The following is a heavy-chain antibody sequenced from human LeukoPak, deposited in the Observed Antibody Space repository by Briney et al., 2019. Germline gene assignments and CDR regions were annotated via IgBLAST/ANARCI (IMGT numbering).Heavy chain of an antibody. CDR3: ARDASNIDFAPYFYYMDV. V-gene: IGHV3-21*01. CDR1: GFTLSLYS. D-gene: IGHD3-3*01. CDR2: IGRSSQYI. J-gene: IGHJ6*03. Sequence: GGSLRLSCTASGFTLSLYSMHWVRQAPGNGLEWVSSIGRSSQYIYYGDSVRGRFTISRDNAKNSLYLDMNSPRAEDTAVYYCARDASNIDFAPYFYYMDVWGKGTTVTVSS.